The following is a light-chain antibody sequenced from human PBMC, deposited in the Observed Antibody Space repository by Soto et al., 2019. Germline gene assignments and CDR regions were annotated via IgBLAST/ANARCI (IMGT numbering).Light chain of an antibody. CDR1: RSFRTS. CDR3: QQRNVWPPRT. Sequence: VVLTPSPATMSLSAGARATLSXRARRSFRTSFAWDQHQPAXXTRLXXXDAXLRANGVPARFVGSGSGRDFTLIINSLEPEDFAVYYCQQRNVWPPRTFGQGTRLEIK. CDR2: DAX. V-gene: IGKV3-11*02. J-gene: IGKJ5*01.